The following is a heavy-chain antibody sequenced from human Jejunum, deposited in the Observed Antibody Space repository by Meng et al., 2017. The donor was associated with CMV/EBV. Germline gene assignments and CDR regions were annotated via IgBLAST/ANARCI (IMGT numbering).Heavy chain of an antibody. J-gene: IGHJ4*02. CDR3: ARDGDGCTNGQCYLDY. D-gene: IGHD2-8*01. CDR1: TFRKCA. Sequence: TFRKCAMRGVGEGQGKGQGWVALLSYDGSNLRYEDTVMVQFTISRYNYKDTLYLYMHSLRPEDTAIYYCARDGDGCTNGQCYLDYWGQGTLVTVSS. V-gene: IGHV3-30-3*01. CDR2: LSYDGSNL.